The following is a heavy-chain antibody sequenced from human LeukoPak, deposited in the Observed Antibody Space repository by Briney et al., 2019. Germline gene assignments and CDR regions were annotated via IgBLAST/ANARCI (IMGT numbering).Heavy chain of an antibody. CDR2: IYSGGRT. V-gene: IGHV3-53*01. Sequence: GGSLRLSCAASGFTVSSNYMSWVRQAPGKGLEWVSVIYSGGRTYYADSVKGRFTISRDNSRNTLFLQMYSLRAEDTAVYYCARGVGYCSSTSCEDAFDIWGQGTMVTVSS. D-gene: IGHD2-2*03. J-gene: IGHJ3*02. CDR3: ARGVGYCSSTSCEDAFDI. CDR1: GFTVSSNY.